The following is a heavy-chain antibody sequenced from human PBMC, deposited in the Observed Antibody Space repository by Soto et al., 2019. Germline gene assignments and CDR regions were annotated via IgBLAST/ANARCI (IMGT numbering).Heavy chain of an antibody. CDR3: ARGINYYDSGGDAFDI. V-gene: IGHV1-8*01. CDR2: MNPNSGNT. J-gene: IGHJ3*02. CDR1: GYTFTSYD. Sequence: QVQLVQSGAEVKKPGASVKVSCKASGYTFTSYDINWVRKATGHGLEWMGWMNPNSGNTGYAQKFQGRVTMTRNTTMSTAYIELSSLRSEYTAVYYCARGINYYDSGGDAFDIWGQGTMVTVSS. D-gene: IGHD3-10*01.